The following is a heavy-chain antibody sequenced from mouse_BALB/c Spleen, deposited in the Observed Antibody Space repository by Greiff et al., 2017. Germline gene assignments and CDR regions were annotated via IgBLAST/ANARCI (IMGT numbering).Heavy chain of an antibody. CDR1: GYSFTGYY. CDR3: AREKDYGYVEDY. CDR2: INPYNGAT. Sequence: VQLQQSGPELVKPGASVKISCKASGYSFTGYYMHWVKQSHVKSLEWIGRINPYNGATSYNQNFKDKASLTVDKSSSTAYMELHSLTSEDSAVYYCAREKDYGYVEDYWGQGTTLTVSS. J-gene: IGHJ2*01. D-gene: IGHD1-2*01. V-gene: IGHV1-31*01.